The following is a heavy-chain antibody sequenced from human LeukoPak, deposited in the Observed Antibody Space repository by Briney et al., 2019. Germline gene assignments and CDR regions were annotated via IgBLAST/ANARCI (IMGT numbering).Heavy chain of an antibody. Sequence: SVKVSCKASGGTFSSYAISWVRQAPGQGLEWMGGIIPILGTANYAQKFQGRVTITADESTSTAYMELSSLRSEDTAVYYCALDSGSYRSLDYWGQGTLVTVSS. D-gene: IGHD1-26*01. CDR2: IIPILGTA. J-gene: IGHJ4*02. CDR3: ALDSGSYRSLDY. CDR1: GGTFSSYA. V-gene: IGHV1-69*13.